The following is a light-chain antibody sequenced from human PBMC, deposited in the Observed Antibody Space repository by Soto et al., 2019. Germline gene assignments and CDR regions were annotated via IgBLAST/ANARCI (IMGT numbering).Light chain of an antibody. V-gene: IGKV3-20*01. CDR1: QSVSSSY. CDR2: RAS. CDR3: QQSGT. J-gene: IGKJ1*01. Sequence: ESVLTQSPGTPSLSPGERATLSCRASQSVSSSYLAWYQHKPGQAPRLLIYRASNRAAGIPDRFSGSGSGTDFTLTISRLEPEDFAVYYCQQSGTFGQGTKVDIK.